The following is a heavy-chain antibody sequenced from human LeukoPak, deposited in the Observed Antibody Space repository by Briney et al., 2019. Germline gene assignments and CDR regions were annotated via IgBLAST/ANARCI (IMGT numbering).Heavy chain of an antibody. V-gene: IGHV4-31*03. CDR1: GDSISSGAYY. Sequence: SETLSLTCTVSGDSISSGAYYWSWIRQHPGEGLEWIGYIYYSGSTDYNPSLKSRVTVSVDKSNKQFSLKLSSVTAADTAVYYCARGGYDFWSGYSNDAFDIWGQGTMVTVSS. CDR3: ARGGYDFWSGYSNDAFDI. D-gene: IGHD3-3*01. CDR2: IYYSGST. J-gene: IGHJ3*02.